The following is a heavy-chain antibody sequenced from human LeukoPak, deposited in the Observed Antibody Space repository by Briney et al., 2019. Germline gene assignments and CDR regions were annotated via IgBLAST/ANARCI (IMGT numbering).Heavy chain of an antibody. J-gene: IGHJ4*02. D-gene: IGHD2-8*01. CDR2: INTDGTTT. Sequence: GGSLRLSCAASGFTFSSYWMHWVRQAAGKGLVWVSRINTDGTTTSYADSVKGRFTISRDNAKNTLYLQMNSLRAEDTAVYYCARVVLRDFDYWGQGTLVTVSS. CDR1: GFTFSSYW. CDR3: ARVVLRDFDY. V-gene: IGHV3-74*01.